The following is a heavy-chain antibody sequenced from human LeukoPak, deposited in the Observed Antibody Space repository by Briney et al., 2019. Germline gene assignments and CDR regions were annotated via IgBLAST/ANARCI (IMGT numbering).Heavy chain of an antibody. CDR2: IYSGGST. CDR1: GFTVISNY. J-gene: IGHJ3*02. D-gene: IGHD6-19*01. CDR3: ARGSYSSGRCDVFDI. V-gene: IGHV3-53*05. Sequence: PGGSLLLSCAASGFTVISNYMSWVRQAPGKGLEWVSVIYSGGSTYYSDSVKGRFTISRDNSENTPYLQMNSLRAEDTAMYYCARGSYSSGRCDVFDIWGQGTMVTVSS.